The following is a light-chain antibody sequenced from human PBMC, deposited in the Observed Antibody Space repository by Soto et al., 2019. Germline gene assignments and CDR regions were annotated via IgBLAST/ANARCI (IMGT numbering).Light chain of an antibody. CDR2: GVH. Sequence: EIVMTQSPATLSVSPGEGATLSCRASQSVSSYLAWYQQRPGQAPRLLISGVHSRATRIPDRFSGSGSGTAFTLTISRLEPEDFAVYSCQQYVTSPLTFGGGTKVDI. CDR3: QQYVTSPLT. CDR1: QSVSSY. J-gene: IGKJ4*01. V-gene: IGKV3-20*01.